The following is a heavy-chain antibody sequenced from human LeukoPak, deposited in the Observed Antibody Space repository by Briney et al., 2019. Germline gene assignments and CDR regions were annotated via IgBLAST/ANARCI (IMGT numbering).Heavy chain of an antibody. Sequence: AASVEVSCKVSGYTLTELSMHWVRQAPGKGLEWMGGFDPEDGETIYAQKFQGRVTMTEDTSTDTAYMELSSLRSEDTAVYYCARGPHDTAYYFDQWGQGTLVTVSS. J-gene: IGHJ4*02. CDR1: GYTLTELS. CDR3: ARGPHDTAYYFDQ. D-gene: IGHD5-18*01. V-gene: IGHV1-24*01. CDR2: FDPEDGET.